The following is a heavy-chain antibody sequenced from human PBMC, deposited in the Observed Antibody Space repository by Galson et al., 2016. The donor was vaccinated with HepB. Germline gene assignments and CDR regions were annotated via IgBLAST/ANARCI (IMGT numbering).Heavy chain of an antibody. CDR3: ATWLSHHFDY. D-gene: IGHD6-19*01. Sequence: LRLSCAASGFTFRHYALSWVRQAPGKGLEWVSHIDGPTPKTHYADSVRGRFSIYRDNSRDTLYLQMDSLTAEDSAIYYCATWLSHHFDYWGQGTLVTVSS. CDR2: IDGPTPKT. CDR1: GFTFRHYA. J-gene: IGHJ4*02. V-gene: IGHV3-23*01.